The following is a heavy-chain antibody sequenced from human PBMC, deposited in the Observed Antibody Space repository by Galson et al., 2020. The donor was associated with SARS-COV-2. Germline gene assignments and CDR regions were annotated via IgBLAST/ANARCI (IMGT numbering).Heavy chain of an antibody. CDR1: GGSISIYY. J-gene: IGHJ6*02. CDR2: IYYTGRT. Sequence: SETLSLTCTVSGGSISIYYWTWIRQSPGKGLEWIGYIYYTGRTNYNPSLKSRVTISVDASKNQISLRLNSVTAADTAVYYCAREEFDDFYYYGMDLWGQGTTVTVSS. D-gene: IGHD3-10*01. V-gene: IGHV4-59*01. CDR3: AREEFDDFYYYGMDL.